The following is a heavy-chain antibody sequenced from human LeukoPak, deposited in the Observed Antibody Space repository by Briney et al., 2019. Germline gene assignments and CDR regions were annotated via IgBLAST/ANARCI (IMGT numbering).Heavy chain of an antibody. J-gene: IGHJ4*02. CDR2: IYSGGST. V-gene: IGHV3-53*01. CDR3: ARSLGEVFDY. Sequence: GRSLSLSCAASGFTVSSNYMSWVRQAPGKGLEWVSVIYSGGSTYYADSVKGRFTISRDNSKNTLYLQMNSLRAEDTAVYYCARSLGEVFDYWGQGTLVTVSS. D-gene: IGHD4-17*01. CDR1: GFTVSSNY.